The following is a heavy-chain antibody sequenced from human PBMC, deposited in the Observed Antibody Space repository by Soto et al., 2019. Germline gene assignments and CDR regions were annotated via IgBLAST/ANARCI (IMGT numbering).Heavy chain of an antibody. Sequence: PVGSLRLSCAASGFTFSTYAMSWVRQAPGKGLEWVSAISGDGVSTYYADSVKGRSTISRHNSLNRLYLQMNSLRTEDTAVYYCAHPRGYGVFDAYDIWGQGAMVTVSS. CDR3: AHPRGYGVFDAYDI. CDR2: ISGDGVST. J-gene: IGHJ3*02. V-gene: IGHV3-23*01. CDR1: GFTFSTYA. D-gene: IGHD4-17*01.